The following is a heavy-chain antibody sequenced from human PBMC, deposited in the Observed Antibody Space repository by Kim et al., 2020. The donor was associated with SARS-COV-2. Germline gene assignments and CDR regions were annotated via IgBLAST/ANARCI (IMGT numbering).Heavy chain of an antibody. Sequence: ASVKVSCEASGYTFTSFYMHWVRQAPGQGLEWMGVINPSGGSTDYAQKFQGRVVLARDKSTSTVSMELSSLRSDDTAVYFCARAPKDGVLAAAILAPFDMWGQGTMVTVSS. CDR2: INPSGGST. CDR3: ARAPKDGVLAAAILAPFDM. J-gene: IGHJ3*02. CDR1: GYTFTSFY. D-gene: IGHD2-2*02. V-gene: IGHV1-46*01.